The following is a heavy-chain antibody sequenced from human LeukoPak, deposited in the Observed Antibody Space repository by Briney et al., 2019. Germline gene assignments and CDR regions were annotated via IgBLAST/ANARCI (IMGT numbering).Heavy chain of an antibody. V-gene: IGHV4-34*01. CDR3: VSRGGRYSYGHYYYYYGMDV. Sequence: SETLSLTCAVYGGSFSGYYWSWIRQPPGKGLEWIGEINHSGSTNYNPSLKSRVTISVDTSKNQFSLKLSSVTAADTAVYYCVSRGGRYSYGHYYYYYGMDVWGQGTTVTVSS. D-gene: IGHD5-18*01. CDR2: INHSGST. J-gene: IGHJ6*02. CDR1: GGSFSGYY.